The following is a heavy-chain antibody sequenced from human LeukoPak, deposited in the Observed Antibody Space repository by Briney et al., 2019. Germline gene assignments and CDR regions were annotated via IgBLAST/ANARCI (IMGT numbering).Heavy chain of an antibody. CDR2: FSYNANT. Sequence: SETLSLTCTVSGGSISSSSYYWGWIRQPPGKGLEWIGIFSYNANTYYSPSLKSRVTISVDTTKNHFSLKLTSVTAADTAVFYCARIKYSGGWYSPFDSWGQGALVTVSS. CDR1: GGSISSSSYY. D-gene: IGHD6-19*01. J-gene: IGHJ4*02. CDR3: ARIKYSGGWYSPFDS. V-gene: IGHV4-39*02.